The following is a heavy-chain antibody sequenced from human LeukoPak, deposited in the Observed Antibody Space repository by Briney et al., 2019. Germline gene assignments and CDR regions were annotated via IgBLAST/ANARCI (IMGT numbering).Heavy chain of an antibody. J-gene: IGHJ1*01. CDR3: ARLKYYYDSSGYRAEYFQH. V-gene: IGHV4-59*01. CDR2: IYYSGST. Sequence: SETLSLTCTVSGDSMSDYFWTWIRQPPGKGLEWIGYIYYSGSTNYNPSLKSRVTISVYTSKNQFSLKLSSVTAADTAVYYCARLKYYYDSSGYRAEYFQHWGQGTLVTVSS. D-gene: IGHD3-22*01. CDR1: GDSMSDYF.